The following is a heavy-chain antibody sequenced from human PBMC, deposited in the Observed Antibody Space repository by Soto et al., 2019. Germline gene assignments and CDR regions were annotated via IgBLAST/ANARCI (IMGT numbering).Heavy chain of an antibody. CDR2: IYWDDDK. D-gene: IGHD6-6*01. V-gene: IGHV2-5*02. CDR3: AHRRPYSNSPEYFFDY. J-gene: IGHJ4*02. Sequence: QITLKESGPTLVKPTQTLTLTCTFSGFSLSTSGVDVGWIRQPPGKALEWLALIYWDDDKRYKPSLKSRLTITNGTSRNQVVLTMTHMDPLDTATYYCAHRRPYSNSPEYFFDYWGQGTLVTVSS. CDR1: GFSLSTSGVD.